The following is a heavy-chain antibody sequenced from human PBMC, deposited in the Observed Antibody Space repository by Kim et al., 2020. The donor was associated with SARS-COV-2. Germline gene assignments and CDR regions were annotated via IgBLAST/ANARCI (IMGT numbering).Heavy chain of an antibody. V-gene: IGHV3-33*06. CDR2: IWYDGSNK. J-gene: IGHJ6*02. D-gene: IGHD6-13*01. CDR1: GFTFSSYG. Sequence: GGSLRLSCAASGFTFSSYGMHWVRQAPGKGLEWVAVIWYDGSNKYYADSVKGRFTISRDNSKNTLYLQMNSLRAEDTAVYYCAKGIRINPPPLIAAAHYYCYGIDVWGQGTTVTVSS. CDR3: AKGIRINPPPLIAAAHYYCYGIDV.